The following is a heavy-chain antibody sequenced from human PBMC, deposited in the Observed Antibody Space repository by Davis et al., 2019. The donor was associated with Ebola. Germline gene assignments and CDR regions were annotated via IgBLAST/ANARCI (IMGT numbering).Heavy chain of an antibody. Sequence: PGGSLRLSCITSGFTLGDYGLSWVRQAPGKGLEWVGFIRPKAYGGTTEFAASVKGRFTISRDDSKSVAYLQMNSLKTDDTAFYFCMRDRHTTNWTHAEKILHWGQGTLVTVSS. CDR3: MRDRHTTNWTHAEKILH. CDR2: IRPKAYGGTT. D-gene: IGHD3/OR15-3a*01. V-gene: IGHV3-49*04. CDR1: GFTLGDYG. J-gene: IGHJ1*01.